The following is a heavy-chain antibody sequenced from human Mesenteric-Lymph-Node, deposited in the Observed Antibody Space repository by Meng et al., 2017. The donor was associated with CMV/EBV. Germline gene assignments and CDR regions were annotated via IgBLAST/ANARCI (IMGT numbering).Heavy chain of an antibody. D-gene: IGHD3-3*01. J-gene: IGHJ5*02. Sequence: SETLSLTCTVSGGSISSSSYYWGWIRQPPGKGLEWIGSIYYSGSTYYNPSLKSRGTISVDTSKNQFALKLSSVTAADTAVYYCARDRFLQWLLSTGGWFDPWGKGTLVTVSS. CDR2: IYYSGST. CDR3: ARDRFLQWLLSTGGWFDP. V-gene: IGHV4-39*06. CDR1: GGSISSSSYY.